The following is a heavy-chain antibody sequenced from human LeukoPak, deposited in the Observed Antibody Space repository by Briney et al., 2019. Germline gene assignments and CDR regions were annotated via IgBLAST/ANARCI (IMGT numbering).Heavy chain of an antibody. CDR3: ARVGTYYRSLDS. CDR1: GGSINDAS. V-gene: IGHV4-59*01. CDR2: IYHSGGT. D-gene: IGHD3-10*01. J-gene: IGHJ4*02. Sequence: SETLSLTCTVSGGSINDASWNWIRKPPGQGLEWIGYIYHSGGTNYNPSLKSRVTISLDTSKNQFSLKLSSVTAADTAVYYCARVGTYYRSLDSWGREPWSPSPQ.